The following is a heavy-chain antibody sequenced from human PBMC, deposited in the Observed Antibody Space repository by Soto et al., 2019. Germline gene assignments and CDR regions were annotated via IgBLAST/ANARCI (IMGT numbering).Heavy chain of an antibody. Sequence: EVQLLESGGGLVQPGGSLRLSCAASGFTFSSYAMSWVRQAPGKGLEWVSAISGSGGSTYYADSVKGRFTISRDNSKNTLYLQMNSLRAEDTAVYYCAKGSIVVVTAPYFDYWDQGTLVTVSS. CDR1: GFTFSSYA. V-gene: IGHV3-23*01. D-gene: IGHD2-21*02. J-gene: IGHJ4*02. CDR3: AKGSIVVVTAPYFDY. CDR2: ISGSGGST.